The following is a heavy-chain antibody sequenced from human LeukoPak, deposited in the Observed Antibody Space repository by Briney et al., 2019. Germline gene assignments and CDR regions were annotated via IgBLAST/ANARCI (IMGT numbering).Heavy chain of an antibody. Sequence: HPGGSLRLSCAASGFTFNDHFMTWIRQAPGKGLEWVSYISNTGTYVNYADSVKGRFTISRDNSKNTLYLQMNSLRAEDTAVYYCAKDSNGPYYYDSSGNFDYWGQGTLVTVSS. V-gene: IGHV3-11*05. CDR3: AKDSNGPYYYDSSGNFDY. CDR2: ISNTGTYV. J-gene: IGHJ4*02. D-gene: IGHD3-22*01. CDR1: GFTFNDHF.